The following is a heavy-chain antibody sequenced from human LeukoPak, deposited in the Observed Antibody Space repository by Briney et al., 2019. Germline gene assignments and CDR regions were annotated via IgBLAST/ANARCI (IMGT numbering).Heavy chain of an antibody. D-gene: IGHD2-2*03. J-gene: IGHJ4*02. CDR2: IKSKAEEVTT. CDR1: GFTFSNGG. CDR3: TTGGLTLDN. V-gene: IGHV3-15*01. Sequence: GGSLRLSCAASGFTFSNGGVSWVRQAPGKGLEGVSRIKSKAEEVTTDYAAPVKRRFTISRDDSKDTLYLPMNTLKTEDTDVYYCTTGGLTLDNWGQGTLVTVSS.